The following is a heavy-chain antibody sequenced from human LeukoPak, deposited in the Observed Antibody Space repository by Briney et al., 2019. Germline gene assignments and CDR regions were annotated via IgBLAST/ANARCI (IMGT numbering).Heavy chain of an antibody. CDR2: IDPSVSYT. CDR1: GYSFTSYW. D-gene: IGHD2-2*01. J-gene: IGHJ4*02. CDR3: ARLGGYCSSTSCYFFD. Sequence: GESLKISCKGSGYSFTSYWISWVRQMPGKGLEWMGRIDPSVSYTNYSPSFQGHVTISADKSISTAYLQWSSLKASDTAMYCCARLGGYCSSTSCYFFDWGQGTLVTVSS. V-gene: IGHV5-10-1*01.